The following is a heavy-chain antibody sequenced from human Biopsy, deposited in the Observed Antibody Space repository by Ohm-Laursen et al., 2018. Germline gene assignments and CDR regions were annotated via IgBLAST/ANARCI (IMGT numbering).Heavy chain of an antibody. D-gene: IGHD3-22*01. CDR3: AKNYDPLYYDTSGLFDY. CDR1: GYTFTEYY. J-gene: IGHJ4*02. V-gene: IGHV1-46*01. CDR2: INPRSGNT. Sequence: SVKVSCKASGYTFTEYYINWVRQAPGQGLEWMGIINPRSGNTGYSQKFQVRVTMTTDTSTSTVYMELSSLSSEDTAVYYWAKNYDPLYYDTSGLFDYWGQGTLVTVSS.